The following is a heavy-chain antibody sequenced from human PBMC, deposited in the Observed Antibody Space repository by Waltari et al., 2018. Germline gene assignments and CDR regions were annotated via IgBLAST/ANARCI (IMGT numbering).Heavy chain of an antibody. V-gene: IGHV3-30-3*02. CDR3: AKNFGVGAPEATLDF. Sequence: QVQLMESGGGVVQPGRSLRLSCAASGFNLGDFAMHWVRQAPGKGLDWVAVISFDGTNGYYEDSVKGRFTISRDNSMRTVYLQMNSLRPEDTAVYYCAKNFGVGAPEATLDFWGPGTMVTVSS. J-gene: IGHJ3*01. D-gene: IGHD3-3*01. CDR2: ISFDGTNG. CDR1: GFNLGDFA.